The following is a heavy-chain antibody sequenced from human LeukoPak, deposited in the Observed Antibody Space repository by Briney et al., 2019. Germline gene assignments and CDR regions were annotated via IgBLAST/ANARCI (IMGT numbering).Heavy chain of an antibody. J-gene: IGHJ4*02. CDR1: GYTFTSYG. D-gene: IGHD3-22*01. CDR3: ASTPDYYDSSGYYFIVGYFDY. CDR2: ISAYNGNT. V-gene: IGHV1-18*01. Sequence: ASVKVSCKASGYTFTSYGISWVRQAPGQGLEWMGWISAYNGNTNYAQKLKGRVTMTTDTSTSTAYMELRSLRSDDTAVYYCASTPDYYDSSGYYFIVGYFDYWGQGTLVTVSS.